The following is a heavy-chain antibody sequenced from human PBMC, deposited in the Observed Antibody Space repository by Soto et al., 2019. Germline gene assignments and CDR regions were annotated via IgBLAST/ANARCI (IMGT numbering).Heavy chain of an antibody. CDR2: INAGNGNT. Sequence: ASVKVSCKASGYTFTSYAMHWVRQAPGQRLERMGWINAGNGNTKYSQKFQGRVTITRDTSASTAYMELSSLRSEDTAVYYCARDNHYYDSSGYGYWGQGTLVTVSS. J-gene: IGHJ4*02. D-gene: IGHD3-22*01. V-gene: IGHV1-3*01. CDR1: GYTFTSYA. CDR3: ARDNHYYDSSGYGY.